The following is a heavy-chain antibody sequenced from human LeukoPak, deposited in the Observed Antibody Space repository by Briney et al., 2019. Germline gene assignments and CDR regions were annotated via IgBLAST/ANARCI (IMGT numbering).Heavy chain of an antibody. CDR3: ARQTRAVAGD. Sequence: SETLSLTCTVSGGSISSSSYCWGWLRQPPGKGLEWIGSIYYSGSTYYNPSLKSPVTISVDTSKNQFSLKLSSVTAADTAVYYCARQTRAVAGDWGQGTLVTVSS. V-gene: IGHV4-39*01. D-gene: IGHD6-19*01. CDR2: IYYSGST. J-gene: IGHJ4*02. CDR1: GGSISSSSYC.